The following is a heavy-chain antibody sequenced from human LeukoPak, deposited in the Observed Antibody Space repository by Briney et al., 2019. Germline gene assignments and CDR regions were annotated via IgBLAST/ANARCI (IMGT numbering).Heavy chain of an antibody. V-gene: IGHV1-2*02. CDR1: GYTFTGYY. J-gene: IGHJ6*02. CDR3: ARGDYDFSYGPYYYYGMDV. CDR2: INPNSGGT. D-gene: IGHD3-3*01. Sequence: GASVKVSCTASGYTFTGYYMHWVRQAPGQGLEWMGWINPNSGGTNYAQKFQGRVTMTRDTSISTAYMELSRLRSDDTAVYYCARGDYDFSYGPYYYYGMDVWGQGTTVTVSS.